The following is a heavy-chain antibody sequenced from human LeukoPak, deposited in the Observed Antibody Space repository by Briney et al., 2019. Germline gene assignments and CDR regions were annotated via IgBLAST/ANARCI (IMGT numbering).Heavy chain of an antibody. CDR3: ARLGVDCSSTSCFPVP. CDR2: IIPIFGIA. Sequence: SVKVSCKASGGTFSSYAISWVRQAPGQGLEWMGRIIPIFGIANYAQKFQGRVTITADKSTSTAYMELSSLRSEDTAVYHCARLGVDCSSTSCFPVPWGQGTLVTVSS. J-gene: IGHJ5*02. CDR1: GGTFSSYA. D-gene: IGHD2-2*01. V-gene: IGHV1-69*04.